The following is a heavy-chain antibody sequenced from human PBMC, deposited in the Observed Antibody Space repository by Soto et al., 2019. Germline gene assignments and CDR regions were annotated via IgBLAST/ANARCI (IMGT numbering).Heavy chain of an antibody. J-gene: IGHJ5*02. V-gene: IGHV4-61*08. D-gene: IGHD5-18*01. CDR1: GGSVSSGDYY. CDR2: IYYSGST. CDR3: ARIPVDTYMINWFDP. Sequence: PSETLSLTCTVSGGSVSSGDYYWSWIRQPPGKGLEWIGYIYYSGSTNYNPSLKSRVSISLDTSKNQFSLRLTSVTAADTAVYYCARIPVDTYMINWFDPWGQGTLVTVPQ.